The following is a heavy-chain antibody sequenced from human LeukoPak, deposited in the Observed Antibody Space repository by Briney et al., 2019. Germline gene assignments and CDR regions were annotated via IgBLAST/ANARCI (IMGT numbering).Heavy chain of an antibody. CDR2: IYPGDSDT. CDR1: GYTSSSYW. D-gene: IGHD3-3*01. V-gene: IGHV5-51*01. J-gene: IGHJ4*02. CDR3: ARQNDFRLDY. Sequence: GESLKISCKGSGYTSSSYWIGWVRQMPGKGLEWMGIIYPGDSDTRYNPSLQGQVTISVDTSIGTAYLQWSSLKASDTAIYYCARQNDFRLDYWGQGTLVTVSS.